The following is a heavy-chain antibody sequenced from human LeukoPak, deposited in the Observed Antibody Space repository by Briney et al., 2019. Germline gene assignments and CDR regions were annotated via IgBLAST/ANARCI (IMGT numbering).Heavy chain of an antibody. CDR2: INHSGST. J-gene: IGHJ5*02. D-gene: IGHD3-10*01. Sequence: SETLSLTCTVSGGSISSSSDYWSWIRQPPRKGLEWIGEINHSGSTNYNPSLKSRVTISVDTSKNQFSLKLSSVTAADTAVYYCARDGFGEWYNWFDPWGQGTLVTVSS. CDR3: ARDGFGEWYNWFDP. CDR1: GGSISSSSDY. V-gene: IGHV4-39*07.